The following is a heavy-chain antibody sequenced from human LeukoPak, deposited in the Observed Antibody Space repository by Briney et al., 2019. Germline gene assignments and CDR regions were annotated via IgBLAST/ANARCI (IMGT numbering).Heavy chain of an antibody. CDR2: IYYSGST. Sequence: SETLSLTCNVSGGSISNSSYYWGWIRHPPGKELEGIAIIYYSGSTYYNPSLKSRVTISVDTSKNHFSLKMSSATAADTAVYYCARVNGFTGTFDYWGQGTLVTVSS. J-gene: IGHJ4*02. V-gene: IGHV4-39*07. CDR3: ARVNGFTGTFDY. D-gene: IGHD1-1*01. CDR1: GGSISNSSYY.